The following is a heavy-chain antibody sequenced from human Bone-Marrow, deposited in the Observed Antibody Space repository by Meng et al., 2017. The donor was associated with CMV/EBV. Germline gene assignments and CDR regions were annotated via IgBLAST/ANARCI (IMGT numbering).Heavy chain of an antibody. CDR1: GGSISSYY. D-gene: IGHD3-10*01. CDR3: ARGRFAYGSGSHDD. Sequence: SETLSLTCTVSGGSISSYYWSWIRQPPGKGLEWIGYIYYSGSTNYNPSLKSRVTISVDTSKNQFSLKLSSVTAADTAVYYCARGRFAYGSGSHDDWGQGTLVTVSS. CDR2: IYYSGST. V-gene: IGHV4-59*12. J-gene: IGHJ4*02.